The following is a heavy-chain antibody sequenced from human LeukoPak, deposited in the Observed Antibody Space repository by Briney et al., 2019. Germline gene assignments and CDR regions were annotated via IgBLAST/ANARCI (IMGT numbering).Heavy chain of an antibody. V-gene: IGHV3-48*03. J-gene: IGHJ4*02. CDR3: AREVPPEGSFDY. CDR1: GFTFSSYE. D-gene: IGHD3-10*01. CDR2: ISSSGSTI. Sequence: GGSLRLSCAASGFTFSSYEMNWVRQAPGKGLEWVSYISSSGSTIYYADSVKGRFTISRDNAKNSLYLQMNSLRTEDTAVYYCAREVPPEGSFDYWGQGTLVTVSS.